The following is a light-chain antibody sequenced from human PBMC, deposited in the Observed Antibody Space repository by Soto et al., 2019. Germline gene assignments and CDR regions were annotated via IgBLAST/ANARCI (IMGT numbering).Light chain of an antibody. CDR3: SSYTSSSSLEGV. J-gene: IGLJ2*01. CDR1: SSDVGGYNY. Sequence: QSALTQPASVSGSPGQSITISCTGTSSDVGGYNYVSWYQQHPGKAPTLVIYDVSNRPSGVSNRFSGSKSGNTASLTISGLQAEDEADYYCSSYTSSSSLEGVFGGGTTVTVL. CDR2: DVS. V-gene: IGLV2-14*01.